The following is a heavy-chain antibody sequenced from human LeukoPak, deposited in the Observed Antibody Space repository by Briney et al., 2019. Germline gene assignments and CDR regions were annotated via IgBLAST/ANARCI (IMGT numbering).Heavy chain of an antibody. CDR1: GGSISSYY. Sequence: PSETLSLTCTVSGGSISSYYWSWIRQPPGKGLEWIGYIYYSGSTNYNPSLKSRVTISVDTSKNQFSLKLSSVTAADTAAYYCAVLYYYDSSGYFDYWGQGTLVTVSS. V-gene: IGHV4-59*08. CDR2: IYYSGST. D-gene: IGHD3-22*01. J-gene: IGHJ4*02. CDR3: AVLYYYDSSGYFDY.